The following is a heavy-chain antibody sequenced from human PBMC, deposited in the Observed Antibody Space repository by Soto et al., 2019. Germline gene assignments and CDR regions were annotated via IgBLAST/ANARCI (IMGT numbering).Heavy chain of an antibody. J-gene: IGHJ4*02. CDR2: INAGNGNT. Sequence: ASVKGSCKASGYTFTSSAMHWVRQAPGQRLEWMGWINAGNGNTKYSQKFQGRVTITRDTSASTAYMEVSSLRSEDTAVYYCARGASPLIDYWGQGTLVTVSS. D-gene: IGHD1-26*01. CDR1: GYTFTSSA. CDR3: ARGASPLIDY. V-gene: IGHV1-3*01.